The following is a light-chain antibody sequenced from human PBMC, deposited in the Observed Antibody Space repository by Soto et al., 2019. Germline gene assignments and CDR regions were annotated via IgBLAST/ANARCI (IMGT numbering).Light chain of an antibody. V-gene: IGKV3-15*01. CDR3: QQYNNWPPDRT. CDR1: QSVGSN. Sequence: EIVMTQSPATLSVSPGERATLSCRASQSVGSNLAWYQQKPGQAPRLLIYGASTRATGIPARFIGSGSGTEFTLTISRLQSEEFAIYFCQQYNNWPPDRTFGQGTKVEIK. CDR2: GAS. J-gene: IGKJ1*01.